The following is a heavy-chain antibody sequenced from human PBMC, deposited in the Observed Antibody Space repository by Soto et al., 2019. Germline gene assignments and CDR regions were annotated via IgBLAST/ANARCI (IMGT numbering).Heavy chain of an antibody. J-gene: IGHJ5*02. CDR2: ISYSGTT. V-gene: IGHV4-30-4*01. D-gene: IGHD3-3*01. Sequence: QMQLQESGPGLVKPSQTLSLTCTVSGVPMNSADDYWTWIRQSPGRGLEWIGYISYSGTTSYNTPVKGRLTISLDVAKTPFALKRTSVSAADTAVYYCVRGRSFTIFGVIRPQNWCDPWGQGILVTVAS. CDR3: VRGRSFTIFGVIRPQNWCDP. CDR1: GVPMNSADDY.